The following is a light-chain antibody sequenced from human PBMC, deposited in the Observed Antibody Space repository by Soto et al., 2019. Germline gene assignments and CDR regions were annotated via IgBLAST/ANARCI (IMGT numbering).Light chain of an antibody. CDR3: LQHKSYPWT. J-gene: IGKJ5*01. CDR2: HTS. Sequence: DIQVTQSPSSLFASIEDRVSITCRASLDIGNDLDWYQQKPGKAPKRLLYHTSTLQSGVPSRFSGAGSGAEFTLTINGLQSEDFATYFCLQHKSYPWTFGQGTRLEI. CDR1: LDIGND. V-gene: IGKV1-17*01.